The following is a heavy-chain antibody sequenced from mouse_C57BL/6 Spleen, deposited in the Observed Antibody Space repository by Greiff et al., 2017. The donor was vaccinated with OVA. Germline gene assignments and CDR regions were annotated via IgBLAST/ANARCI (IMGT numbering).Heavy chain of an antibody. CDR2: IHPNSGST. CDR1: GYTFTSYW. V-gene: IGHV1-64*01. J-gene: IGHJ1*03. Sequence: QVQLQQPGAELVKPGASVKLSCKASGYTFTSYWMHWVKQRPGQGLEWIGMIHPNSGSTNYNEKFKSKATLTVDKSSSTAYMQLSSLTSEDSAVYYCARSHYYGSSYWYFDVWGTGTTVTVSS. D-gene: IGHD1-1*01. CDR3: ARSHYYGSSYWYFDV.